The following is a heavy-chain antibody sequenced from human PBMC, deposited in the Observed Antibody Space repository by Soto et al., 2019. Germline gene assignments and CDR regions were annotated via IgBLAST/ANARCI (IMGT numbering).Heavy chain of an antibody. J-gene: IGHJ4*02. Sequence: QVQLVESGGGVVQPGRSLRLSCAASGFTFSSYAMHWVRQAPGKGLEWVAVISYDGSNKYYADSVKGRFTISRDNSKNTLYLQMNSLRAEDTAVYYCARDSGYSSPGGSFVYWGQGTLVTVSS. CDR2: ISYDGSNK. CDR1: GFTFSSYA. V-gene: IGHV3-30-3*01. CDR3: ARDSGYSSPGGSFVY. D-gene: IGHD6-13*01.